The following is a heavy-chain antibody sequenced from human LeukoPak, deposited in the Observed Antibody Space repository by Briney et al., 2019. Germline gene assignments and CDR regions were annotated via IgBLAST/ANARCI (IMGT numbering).Heavy chain of an antibody. J-gene: IGHJ6*02. Sequence: WETLSLTCTVSGGSISSGGYYWSWIRRHPGKGLEWIGYIYYSGSTNYNPSLKSRVTISVDTSKNQFSLKLSSVTAADTAVYYCASRSGSYYSYYGMDVWGQGTTVTVSS. CDR3: ASRSGSYYSYYGMDV. CDR1: GGSISSGGYY. V-gene: IGHV4-61*08. D-gene: IGHD1-26*01. CDR2: IYYSGST.